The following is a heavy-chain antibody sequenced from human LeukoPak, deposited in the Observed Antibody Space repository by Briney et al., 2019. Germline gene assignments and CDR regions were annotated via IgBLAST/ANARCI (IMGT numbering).Heavy chain of an antibody. CDR1: GFPFRTYA. CDR2: TSYDGSSK. Sequence: GGSLRLSCAASGFPFRTYAMHWVRQAPGKGLEWVAVTSYDGSSKYYADSVQGRFTISRDNSKNTLYLQMNSLRAEDTAVYYCARGDYSNLDYWGQGTLVTVSS. D-gene: IGHD6-13*01. V-gene: IGHV3-30*04. J-gene: IGHJ4*02. CDR3: ARGDYSNLDY.